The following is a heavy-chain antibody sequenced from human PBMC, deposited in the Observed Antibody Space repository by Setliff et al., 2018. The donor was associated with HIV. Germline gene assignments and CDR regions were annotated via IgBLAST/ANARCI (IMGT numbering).Heavy chain of an antibody. Sequence: ASVKVSCKAPGYTFTNYAMHWVRQAPGQRLEWMGWINGDNGNTRYSQEFQGRVTITRDTSASTAYMELSSLNSAYMAVYYCARGGGDSSQFDHWGQGTLVTVSS. V-gene: IGHV1-3*03. J-gene: IGHJ4*02. D-gene: IGHD2-21*01. CDR2: INGDNGNT. CDR1: GYTFTNYA. CDR3: ARGGGDSSQFDH.